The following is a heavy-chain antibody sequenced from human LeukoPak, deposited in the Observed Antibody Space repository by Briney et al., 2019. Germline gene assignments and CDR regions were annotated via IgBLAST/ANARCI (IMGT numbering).Heavy chain of an antibody. Sequence: GGSLRLSCAASGFTFDDYGMSWVRQAPGKGPEWVSGINWNGGSTGYADSVKGRFTISRDNAKNSLYLQMNSLRAEDTALYYCARAHGYCSGGSCSRHYFDYWGQGTLVTVSS. V-gene: IGHV3-20*04. D-gene: IGHD2-15*01. CDR3: ARAHGYCSGGSCSRHYFDY. J-gene: IGHJ4*02. CDR1: GFTFDDYG. CDR2: INWNGGST.